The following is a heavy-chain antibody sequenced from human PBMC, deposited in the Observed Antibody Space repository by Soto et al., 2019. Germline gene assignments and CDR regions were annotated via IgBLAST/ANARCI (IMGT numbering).Heavy chain of an antibody. V-gene: IGHV4-30-4*01. CDR1: GGSISSGDYY. J-gene: IGHJ6*02. CDR3: ARFSKYYYGMDV. CDR2: IYYSGST. Sequence: SETLSLTCTVSGGSISSGDYYWSWIRQPPGKGLEWIGYIYYSGSTYYNPSLKSRVTISVDTSKNQFSLKLSSVTAADTAVYYCARFSKYYYGMDVWGQGTTVTVSS.